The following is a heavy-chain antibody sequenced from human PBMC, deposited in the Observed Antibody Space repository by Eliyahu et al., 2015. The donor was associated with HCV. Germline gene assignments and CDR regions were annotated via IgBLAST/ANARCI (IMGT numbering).Heavy chain of an antibody. CDR2: ISYDGSNK. CDR3: ASHSRFLEWLLYDY. Sequence: QVQLVESGGGVVQPGRSLRLSCAASGFXFSSYGMXWVRQAPGKGLEWVAVISYDGSNKYYADSVKGRFTISRDNSKNTLYLQMNSLRAEDTAVYYCASHSRFLEWLLYDYWGQGTLVTVSS. CDR1: GFXFSSYG. J-gene: IGHJ4*02. V-gene: IGHV3-30*03. D-gene: IGHD3-3*01.